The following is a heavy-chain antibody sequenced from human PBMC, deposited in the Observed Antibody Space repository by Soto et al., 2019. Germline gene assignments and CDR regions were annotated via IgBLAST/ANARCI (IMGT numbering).Heavy chain of an antibody. CDR2: IYATGTT. J-gene: IGHJ5*02. D-gene: IGHD1-1*01. Sequence: PSETLSLTCTVSGGSISSYYWSWIRQPPGKGLEWIGYIYATGTTDYNPSLKSRVMMSVDTSKKQFSLKLRSVTAADTAVYYCVRDGTKTLRDWFDPWGEGISVTV. CDR3: VRDGTKTLRDWFDP. CDR1: GGSISSYY. V-gene: IGHV4-59*12.